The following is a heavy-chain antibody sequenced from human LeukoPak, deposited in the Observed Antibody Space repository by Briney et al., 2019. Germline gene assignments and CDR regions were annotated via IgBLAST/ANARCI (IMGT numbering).Heavy chain of an antibody. CDR3: AKDSGAYYGSGSYQSFDY. Sequence: GGSLRLSCAASGFTFSSYGMNWVRQAPGKGLEWVSYISSSSTTIYYADSLKGRFTISRDNARNSLYLQMNSLRAEDTALYYCAKDSGAYYGSGSYQSFDYWGQGTLVTVSS. CDR1: GFTFSSYG. CDR2: ISSSSTTI. J-gene: IGHJ4*02. V-gene: IGHV3-48*01. D-gene: IGHD3-10*01.